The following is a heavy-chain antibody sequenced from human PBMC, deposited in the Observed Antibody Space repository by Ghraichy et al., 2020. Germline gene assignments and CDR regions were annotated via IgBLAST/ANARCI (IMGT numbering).Heavy chain of an antibody. CDR2: IYHSGST. Sequence: SETLSLTCAVSGGSISSSNWWSWVRQPPGKGLEWVGEIYHSGSTNYNPSLKSRVTISVDKSKNQFSLKLNSVTAADTAVYYCARYGRDGYGFYFDYWGQGTLVTVSS. V-gene: IGHV4-4*02. J-gene: IGHJ4*02. CDR1: GGSISSSNW. CDR3: ARYGRDGYGFYFDY. D-gene: IGHD5-18*01.